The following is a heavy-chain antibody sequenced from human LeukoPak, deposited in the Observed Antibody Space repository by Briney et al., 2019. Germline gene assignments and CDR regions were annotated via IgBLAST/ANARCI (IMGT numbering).Heavy chain of an antibody. V-gene: IGHV1-8*02. CDR3: ARARPGVQRYYYYGMDV. J-gene: IGHJ6*02. Sequence: ASVTVSCKASGYTFTNYYLHWVRQATRQGLEWMGWMNPNSGNTGYAQKFQGRVTMTRNTSISTAYMELSSLRSEDTAVYYCARARPGVQRYYYYGMDVWGQGTTVTVSS. D-gene: IGHD3-10*01. CDR1: GYTFTNYY. CDR2: MNPNSGNT.